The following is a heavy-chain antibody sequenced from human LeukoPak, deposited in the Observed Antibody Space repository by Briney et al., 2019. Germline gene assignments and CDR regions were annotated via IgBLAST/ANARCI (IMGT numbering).Heavy chain of an antibody. CDR3: ARLGGWFDP. CDR1: GGSISSYY. Sequence: SETLSLTCTVSGGSISSYYWSWIRQPPGKGLEWIGYIYYSGSTNYNPSLKSRVTISVDTSKNQISLKLSSVTAADTAVYYCARLGGWFDPWGQGTLVTVSS. V-gene: IGHV4-59*08. D-gene: IGHD3-16*01. CDR2: IYYSGST. J-gene: IGHJ5*02.